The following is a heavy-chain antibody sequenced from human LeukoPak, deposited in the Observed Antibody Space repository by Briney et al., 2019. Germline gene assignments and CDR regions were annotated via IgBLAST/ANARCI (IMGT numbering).Heavy chain of an antibody. CDR2: ISGSGGST. CDR3: AKGTDILTGPPFDY. D-gene: IGHD3-9*01. J-gene: IGHJ4*02. CDR1: GFTFSSYA. V-gene: IGHV3-23*01. Sequence: PGGSLRLSCAASGFTFSSYAMGWVRQAPGKGLEWVSAISGSGGSTCYADSVKGRFTISRDNSKNTLYLQMNSLRAEDTAVYYCAKGTDILTGPPFDYWGQGTLVTVSS.